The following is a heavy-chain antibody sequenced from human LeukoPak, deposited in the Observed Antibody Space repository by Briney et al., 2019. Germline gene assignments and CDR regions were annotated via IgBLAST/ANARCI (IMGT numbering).Heavy chain of an antibody. Sequence: SETLSLTCTVSGGSINNYYWSWIRQPAGKGLEWIGRIYTRGSTNYNPSLKSRVTMSVDTSKNQFSLKLSSVTAADTAVYYWARGRYCSADICSGGDAFDIWGQGTMVSASS. CDR1: GGSINNYY. J-gene: IGHJ3*02. V-gene: IGHV4-4*07. CDR3: ARGRYCSADICSGGDAFDI. D-gene: IGHD2-15*01. CDR2: IYTRGST.